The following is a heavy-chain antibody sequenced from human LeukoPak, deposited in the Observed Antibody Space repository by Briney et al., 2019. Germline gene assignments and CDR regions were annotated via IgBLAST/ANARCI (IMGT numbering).Heavy chain of an antibody. CDR3: AKTSSSSWPDAFDI. Sequence: GESLKISCKGSGYSFTSYWIGWVRQMPGKGLEWMGIIYPGDSDTRYSPSFQGQVTISADRSIRTASLQWSSLKASDTAMYYCAKTSSSSWPDAFDIWGQGTMVTVSS. J-gene: IGHJ3*02. D-gene: IGHD6-13*01. V-gene: IGHV5-51*01. CDR2: IYPGDSDT. CDR1: GYSFTSYW.